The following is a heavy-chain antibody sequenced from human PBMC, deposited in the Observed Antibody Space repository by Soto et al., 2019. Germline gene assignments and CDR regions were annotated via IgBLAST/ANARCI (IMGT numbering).Heavy chain of an antibody. Sequence: GGSLRLSCAASGFTFSSYSMNWVRQAPGKGLEWVSSISSSSSYIYYADSVKGRFTISRDNAKNSLYLQMNSLRAEDTAVYYCAREAMTTVTTFIGYLWYFDYWGQGTLVTVSS. D-gene: IGHD4-17*01. J-gene: IGHJ4*02. CDR1: GFTFSSYS. CDR2: ISSSSSYI. CDR3: AREAMTTVTTFIGYLWYFDY. V-gene: IGHV3-21*01.